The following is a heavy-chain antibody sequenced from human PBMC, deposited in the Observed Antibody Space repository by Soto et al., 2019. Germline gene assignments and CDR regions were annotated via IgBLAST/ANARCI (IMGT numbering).Heavy chain of an antibody. CDR1: GFTFSGYS. D-gene: IGHD2-21*02. V-gene: IGHV3-21*01. CDR3: AREETAWPLAYGLDV. CDR2: ISTRSDI. J-gene: IGHJ6*02. Sequence: GGSLRLSCAASGFTFSGYSMNWVRQAPGKGLEWVASISTRSDIYYADSVKGRFTISRDNAKNSVSLQMNSLRAEDTAVYYCAREETAWPLAYGLDVWGQGPTVTVSS.